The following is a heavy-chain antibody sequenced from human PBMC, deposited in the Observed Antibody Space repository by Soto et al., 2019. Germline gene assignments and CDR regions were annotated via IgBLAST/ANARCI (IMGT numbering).Heavy chain of an antibody. Sequence: SETLSLTCTVSGGSINTFYWSWVRQPAGKGLEWIGRIFSSGSTSFNPSLESRVAMSVDTSKNHFSLNLSSVTAAGMAVYYCAREGSXSAYNFAHGIQLWSFDFWGQGALVTVSS. V-gene: IGHV4-4*07. D-gene: IGHD5-12*01. CDR2: IFSSGST. CDR1: GGSINTFY. J-gene: IGHJ4*02. CDR3: AREGSXSAYNFAHGIQLWSFDF.